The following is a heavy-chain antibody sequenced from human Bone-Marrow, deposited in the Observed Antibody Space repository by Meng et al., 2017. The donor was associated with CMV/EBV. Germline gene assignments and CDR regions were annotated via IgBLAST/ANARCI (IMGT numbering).Heavy chain of an antibody. Sequence: GGSLRLSCAASGFTFSSYAMHWVRQAPGKGLEWVAVISYDGSNKYYADSVKGRFTISRDNSKNTLYLQMNSLRAEDTAVYYCAKALGFGELYIDDAFDIWGQGTTVTVSS. CDR2: ISYDGSNK. CDR1: GFTFSSYA. V-gene: IGHV3-30-3*01. CDR3: AKALGFGELYIDDAFDI. D-gene: IGHD3-10*01. J-gene: IGHJ3*02.